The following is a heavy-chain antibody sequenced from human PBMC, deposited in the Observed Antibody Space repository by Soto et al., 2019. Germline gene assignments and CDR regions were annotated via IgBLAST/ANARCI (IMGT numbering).Heavy chain of an antibody. CDR1: GFTFSSYA. Sequence: PGGSLRISCAASGFTFSSYAMSWVRPAPWKGLVWVSVISGSGGSSYYADSVKGRFTISRDNSKSTLYLQMNSLRAEDTAVYYCAKDQYDFWSGYPAFWGQGTLVTVSS. V-gene: IGHV3-23*01. J-gene: IGHJ4*02. D-gene: IGHD3-3*01. CDR2: ISGSGGSS. CDR3: AKDQYDFWSGYPAF.